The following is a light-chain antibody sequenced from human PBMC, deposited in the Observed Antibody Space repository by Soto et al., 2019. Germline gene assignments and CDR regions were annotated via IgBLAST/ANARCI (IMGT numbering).Light chain of an antibody. J-gene: IGLJ3*02. Sequence: QLVLTQPPSVSGAPGQRVTISCTGSTSNIGAGYDVHWYQHLPGTAPKLLVYANTNRPSGVPDRFSGSKSGSSASLAITGLQAEDEADYYCQSYDNSLRGWVFGGGTKLTVL. CDR1: TSNIGAGYD. V-gene: IGLV1-40*01. CDR3: QSYDNSLRGWV. CDR2: ANT.